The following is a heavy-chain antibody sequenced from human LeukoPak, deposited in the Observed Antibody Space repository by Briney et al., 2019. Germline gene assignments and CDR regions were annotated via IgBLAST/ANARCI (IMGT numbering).Heavy chain of an antibody. V-gene: IGHV3-23*01. CDR3: ARDSSSWYGTPYFAY. J-gene: IGHJ4*02. CDR1: GFTFSSYG. D-gene: IGHD6-13*01. CDR2: ISGSGGST. Sequence: GGTLRLSCAASGFTFSSYGMSWVRQAPGKGLEWVSAISGSGGSTYYADSVKGRFTISRDNSKNTLYLQMNSLRAEDTAVYYCARDSSSWYGTPYFAYWGQGTLVTVSS.